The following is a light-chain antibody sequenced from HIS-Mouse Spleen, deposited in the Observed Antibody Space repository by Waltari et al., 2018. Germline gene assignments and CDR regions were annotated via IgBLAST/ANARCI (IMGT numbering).Light chain of an antibody. CDR3: YSTDSSGNHRV. J-gene: IGLJ2*01. Sequence: SYELTQPPSVSVSPGQTARITCSGDALPKKYAYWYQQKSGQAPVRVSYEESKRPSGIPERFSGSSSGTMATLTISGAQVEDEADYYCYSTDSSGNHRVFGGGTKLTVL. CDR1: ALPKKY. V-gene: IGLV3-10*01. CDR2: EES.